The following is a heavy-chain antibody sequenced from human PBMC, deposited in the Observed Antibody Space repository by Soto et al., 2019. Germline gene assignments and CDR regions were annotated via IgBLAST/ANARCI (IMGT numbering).Heavy chain of an antibody. Sequence: QVQLQESGPGLVKPSETLSLTCTVSGGSISSYYWSWIRQPPGKGLEWIGYIYYSGSTNYNPSRKRPVTISVDTSKNQFSLNLSYVTAADTAVYYCASTAVSRSYYYYGMDVWGQGTTVTVS. CDR1: GGSISSYY. V-gene: IGHV4-59*01. CDR2: IYYSGST. CDR3: ASTAVSRSYYYYGMDV. J-gene: IGHJ6*02. D-gene: IGHD4-4*01.